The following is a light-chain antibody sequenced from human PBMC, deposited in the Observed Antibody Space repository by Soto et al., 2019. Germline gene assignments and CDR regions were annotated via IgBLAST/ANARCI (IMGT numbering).Light chain of an antibody. J-gene: IGLJ3*02. CDR3: TSNAGSGTRV. V-gene: IGLV2-14*01. CDR2: EVS. CDR1: RSDVGGDGY. Sequence: QSALTQPASVSGSPGQSVTISCTGTRSDVGGDGYVSWYQQHPGKAPKVMIYEVSNRPAGVPVRFSGSKSGNTASLTVSGLQAEDEADYYCTSNAGSGTRVFGRGTKLTVL.